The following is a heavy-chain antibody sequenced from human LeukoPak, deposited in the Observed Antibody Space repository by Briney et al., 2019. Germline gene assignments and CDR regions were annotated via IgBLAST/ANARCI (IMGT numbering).Heavy chain of an antibody. D-gene: IGHD6-13*01. J-gene: IGHJ4*02. Sequence: SVKVSCKASGGTFISYAISWVRQAPGPGLEWMGRIIPIFGTANYAQKFQGRVTITTDESTSTAYMELSSLRSEDTAVYYCARAGSSWYRFDYWGQGTLVTVSS. CDR1: GGTFISYA. CDR3: ARAGSSWYRFDY. V-gene: IGHV1-69*05. CDR2: IIPIFGTA.